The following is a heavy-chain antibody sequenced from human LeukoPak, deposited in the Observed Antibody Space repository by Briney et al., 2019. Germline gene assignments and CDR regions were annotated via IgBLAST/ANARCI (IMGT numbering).Heavy chain of an antibody. V-gene: IGHV1-69*13. CDR2: IIPIFGTA. CDR1: GGTFSSYA. CDR3: ASWWLRPGRYYYYYYGMDV. D-gene: IGHD5-12*01. Sequence: SVKVSCKASGGTFSSYAISWVRQAPGQGLEWMGGIIPIFGTANYAQKFQGRVTITADESTSTAYMELSSLRSEDTAVYYCASWWLRPGRYYYYYYGMDVWGKGTTVTVSS. J-gene: IGHJ6*04.